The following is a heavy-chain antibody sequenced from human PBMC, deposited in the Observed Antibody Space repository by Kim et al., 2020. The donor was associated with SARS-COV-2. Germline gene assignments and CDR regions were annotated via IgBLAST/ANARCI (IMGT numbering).Heavy chain of an antibody. CDR2: INSAGSNT. D-gene: IGHD6-19*01. Sequence: GGSLRLSCAASGFTFSSSWMDWVRQAPGEGLIWVPRINSAGSNTKYADCVKGRFTISRDNAKNTLYLQMNSLRDEDSAVYYCARRITVAGAGFDYWGQGTLVTVSA. CDR1: GFTFSSSW. V-gene: IGHV3-74*03. J-gene: IGHJ4*02. CDR3: ARRITVAGAGFDY.